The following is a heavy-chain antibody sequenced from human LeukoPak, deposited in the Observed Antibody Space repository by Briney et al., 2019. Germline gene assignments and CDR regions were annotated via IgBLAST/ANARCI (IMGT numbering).Heavy chain of an antibody. Sequence: GASVKVSCKASGYTFSSYAMNWVRQAHGEGLEWMGWINTNTGNPTYAQGFTGRFVFSLDTSVSTAYLQISSVKAEDTAVYYCARAIIAAAGMGAYWGQGTLVTVSS. CDR2: INTNTGNP. V-gene: IGHV7-4-1*02. CDR3: ARAIIAAAGMGAY. J-gene: IGHJ4*02. D-gene: IGHD6-13*01. CDR1: GYTFSSYA.